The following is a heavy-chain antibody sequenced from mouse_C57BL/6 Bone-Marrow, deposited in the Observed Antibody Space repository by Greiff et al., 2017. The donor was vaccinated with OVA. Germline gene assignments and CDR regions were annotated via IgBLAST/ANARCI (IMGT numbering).Heavy chain of an antibody. Sequence: QVQLQQPGAELVMPGASVKLSCKASGYTFTSYWMHWVKQRPGQGLEWIGEIDPSDSYTNYNQKFKGKSTLTVDKSSSTAYMELGSLTSEDSAVYYCARYDGSSSHWYFDVWGTGTTVTVSS. V-gene: IGHV1-69*01. CDR3: ARYDGSSSHWYFDV. D-gene: IGHD1-1*01. CDR2: IDPSDSYT. CDR1: GYTFTSYW. J-gene: IGHJ1*03.